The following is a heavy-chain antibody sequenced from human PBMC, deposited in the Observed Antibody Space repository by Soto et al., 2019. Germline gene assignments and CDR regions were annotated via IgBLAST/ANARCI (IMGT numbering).Heavy chain of an antibody. CDR1: GFTFSSYG. CDR3: AKGAWATGTVTPYYGMDV. V-gene: IGHV3-30*18. CDR2: ISYDGSNK. J-gene: IGHJ6*02. D-gene: IGHD1-1*01. Sequence: GGSLRLSCAASGFTFSSYGMHWVRQAPGKGLEWVAVISYDGSNKYYADSVKGRFTISRDNSKNTLYLQMNSLRAEDTAVYYCAKGAWATGTVTPYYGMDVWGQGTTVTVSS.